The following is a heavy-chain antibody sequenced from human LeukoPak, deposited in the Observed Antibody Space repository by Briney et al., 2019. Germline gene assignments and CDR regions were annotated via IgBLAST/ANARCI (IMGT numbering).Heavy chain of an antibody. CDR1: GFTFDDYA. CDR2: ISWNSGSI. D-gene: IGHD6-19*01. Sequence: GGSLRLSCAASGFTFDDYAMHWVRQAPGKGLEWVSGISWNSGSIGYADSVKGRFTISRDNAKNSLYLQMNSLRAEDMALYYCARSNIAVAGGFDPWGQGTLVTVSS. J-gene: IGHJ5*02. CDR3: ARSNIAVAGGFDP. V-gene: IGHV3-9*03.